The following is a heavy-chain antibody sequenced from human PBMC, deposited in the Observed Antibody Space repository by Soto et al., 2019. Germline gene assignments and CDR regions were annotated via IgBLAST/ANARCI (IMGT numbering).Heavy chain of an antibody. D-gene: IGHD3-3*01. CDR2: IWYDGSNK. CDR1: GFTFSSYG. Sequence: QVQLVESGGGVVQPGRSLRLSCAASGFTFSSYGIHWVRQAPGKGLEWVAVIWYDGSNKYYADSVKGRFSISRDNPKNTVHLQMNSLTAEDTAEYHCARDWNGMDVWGQGTTVTVSS. V-gene: IGHV3-33*01. J-gene: IGHJ6*02. CDR3: ARDWNGMDV.